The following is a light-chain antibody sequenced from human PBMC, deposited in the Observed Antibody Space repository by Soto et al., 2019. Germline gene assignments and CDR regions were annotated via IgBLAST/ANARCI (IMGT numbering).Light chain of an antibody. CDR1: SGDVGSYNY. CDR2: EVS. J-gene: IGLJ1*01. V-gene: IGLV2-8*01. Sequence: QSVLTQPPSASGSPGQSVTISCTGTSGDVGSYNYVSWYQQHPGKAPKLLIYEVSKWPSGVPDRFSGSKSGNTASLTVSGLQAEDDADYYCSSYAGGNNYVFGTGTKVTVL. CDR3: SSYAGGNNYV.